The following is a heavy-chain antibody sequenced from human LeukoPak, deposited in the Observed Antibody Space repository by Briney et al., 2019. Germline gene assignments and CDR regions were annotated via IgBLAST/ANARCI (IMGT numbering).Heavy chain of an antibody. CDR1: GGSISSSSYY. J-gene: IGHJ4*02. CDR3: ARDERGFGARGYFDY. CDR2: IYYSGST. Sequence: SETLSLTCTVSGGSISSSSYYWGWIRQPPGKGLEWIGSIYYSGSTYYNPSLKSRVTISVDTSKNQFSLKLSSVTAADTAVYYCARDERGFGARGYFDYWGQGTLVTVSS. D-gene: IGHD3-16*01. V-gene: IGHV4-39*07.